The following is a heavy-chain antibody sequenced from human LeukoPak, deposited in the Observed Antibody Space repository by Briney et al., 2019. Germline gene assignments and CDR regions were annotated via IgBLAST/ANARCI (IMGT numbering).Heavy chain of an antibody. CDR2: ISGIGDTT. D-gene: IGHD4-17*01. CDR3: AKFYGDYFRRTFFDS. V-gene: IGHV3-23*01. J-gene: IGHJ4*02. CDR1: GFTFSSYDFSNYA. Sequence: PGGSLRLSCAASGFTFSSYDFSNYAMSWVRQAPGKGLEWVSAISGIGDTTYYTDSVKGRFTISRDNSKSTLHLQMNSLRAEDTAVYFCAKFYGDYFRRTFFDSWGQGTLVTVSS.